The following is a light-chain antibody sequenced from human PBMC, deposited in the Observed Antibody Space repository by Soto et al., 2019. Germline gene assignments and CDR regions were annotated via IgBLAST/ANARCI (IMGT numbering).Light chain of an antibody. J-gene: IGKJ2*01. CDR2: DAS. V-gene: IGKV3D-20*01. CDR3: QQYNDWPYT. Sequence: EIVLTQSPATLSLSPGERATLSCGASQSVSTNYLAWYQQKPGLAPRLLIYDASSRATGISDRFSGRGSGTDFTLTTSRLEPEDFAVYYCQQYNDWPYTFGQGTKVDIK. CDR1: QSVSTNY.